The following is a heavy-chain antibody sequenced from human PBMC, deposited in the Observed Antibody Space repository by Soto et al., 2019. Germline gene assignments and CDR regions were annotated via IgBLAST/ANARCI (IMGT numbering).Heavy chain of an antibody. D-gene: IGHD6-19*01. V-gene: IGHV3-48*02. Sequence: ESGGGLVQPGGSLRLSCAASGFTFSSYSMNWVRQAPGKGLEWVSYISTSSSNLKYADSVKGRFTISRDNAKNSLYLQMDSLRDEDTAVYYCARVGLAYSSGWYERDYFDYWGQGTLVTVSS. CDR2: ISTSSSNL. J-gene: IGHJ4*02. CDR1: GFTFSSYS. CDR3: ARVGLAYSSGWYERDYFDY.